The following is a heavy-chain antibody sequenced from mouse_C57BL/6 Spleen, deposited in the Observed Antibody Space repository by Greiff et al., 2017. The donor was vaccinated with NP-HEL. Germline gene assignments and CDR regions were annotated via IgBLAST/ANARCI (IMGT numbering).Heavy chain of an antibody. J-gene: IGHJ4*01. CDR1: GYTFTSYW. CDR2: IYPGSGST. CDR3: AIPSAQATAMDY. Sequence: VKLQQPGAELVKPGASVKMSCKASGYTFTSYWITWVKQRPGQGLEWIGDIYPGSGSTNYNEKFKSKATLTVDTSSSTAYMQLSSLTSEDSAVYYCAIPSAQATAMDYWGQGTSVTVSS. V-gene: IGHV1-55*01. D-gene: IGHD3-2*02.